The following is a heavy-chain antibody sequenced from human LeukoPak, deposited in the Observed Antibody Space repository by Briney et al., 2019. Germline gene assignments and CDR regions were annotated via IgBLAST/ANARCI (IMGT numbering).Heavy chain of an antibody. Sequence: GASVKVSCKASGYTFTSYAMHWVRQAPGQRLEWMGWINAGNGNTKYSQKFQGRVTITRDTSASTAYMELSSLRSEDTAVYYCARDSGYCSGGSCYSPNNWFDPWGQGTLVTVSS. V-gene: IGHV1-3*01. D-gene: IGHD2-15*01. CDR3: ARDSGYCSGGSCYSPNNWFDP. J-gene: IGHJ5*02. CDR2: INAGNGNT. CDR1: GYTFTSYA.